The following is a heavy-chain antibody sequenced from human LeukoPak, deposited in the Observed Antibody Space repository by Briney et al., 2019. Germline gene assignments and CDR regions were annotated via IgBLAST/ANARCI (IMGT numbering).Heavy chain of an antibody. D-gene: IGHD3-22*01. V-gene: IGHV3-23*01. J-gene: IGHJ4*02. CDR2: ISGSGGST. CDR1: GFTFSSYA. Sequence: GGSLRLSCAGSGFTFSSYAMSWVRQAPGKGLEWVSAISGSGGSTYYADSVKGRFTISRDNSKNTLYLQMNSLRAEDTAVYYCAKGDYDSSGYYYPIYYFDYWGQGTLVTVSS. CDR3: AKGDYDSSGYYYPIYYFDY.